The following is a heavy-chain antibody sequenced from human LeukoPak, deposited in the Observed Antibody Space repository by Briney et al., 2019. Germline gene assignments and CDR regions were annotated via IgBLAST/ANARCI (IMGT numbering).Heavy chain of an antibody. V-gene: IGHV1-69*13. D-gene: IGHD6-13*01. Sequence: GASVKVSCKASRGTFSSYAISWVRQAPGQGLEWMGGIIPIFGTANYAQKFQGRVTITADESTSTAYMELSSLRSEDTAVYYCARVNREAAAGMGYYYYMDVWGKGTTVTISS. J-gene: IGHJ6*03. CDR1: RGTFSSYA. CDR3: ARVNREAAAGMGYYYYMDV. CDR2: IIPIFGTA.